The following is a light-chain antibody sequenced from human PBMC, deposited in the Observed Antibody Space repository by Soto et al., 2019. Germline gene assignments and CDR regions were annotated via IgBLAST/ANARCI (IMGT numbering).Light chain of an antibody. CDR3: QHYDNLPPFT. V-gene: IGKV1-33*01. J-gene: IGKJ3*01. CDR1: QDIRKY. CDR2: GAS. Sequence: DIPMTQSPSSLSASVGDRVTITCQASQDIRKYLNWYQQKPGRAPKLLIYGASNLETGVPSRFRGSGYGTDFTFTISSLQPEDTATYYCQHYDNLPPFTFGPGTKVAIK.